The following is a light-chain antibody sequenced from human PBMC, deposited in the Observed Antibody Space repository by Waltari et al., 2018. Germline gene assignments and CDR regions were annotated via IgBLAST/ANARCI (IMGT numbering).Light chain of an antibody. CDR3: QQYYAYPLT. Sequence: DIQMTQSPSTLSASVGDRVTITCRTSKSISNWLAWYQQKPGKAPKFLIYKASNLESGVPSRISGGGSGTEFTLTISSLHPDDFATYYCQQYYAYPLTFGGGTKVEI. V-gene: IGKV1-5*03. CDR1: KSISNW. CDR2: KAS. J-gene: IGKJ4*01.